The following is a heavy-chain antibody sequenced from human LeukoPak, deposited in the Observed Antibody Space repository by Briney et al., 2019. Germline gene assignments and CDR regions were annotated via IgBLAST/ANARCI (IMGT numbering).Heavy chain of an antibody. CDR1: GFTFSSYA. CDR3: ARDTVTHDAFDI. CDR2: ITGSGGST. J-gene: IGHJ3*02. D-gene: IGHD4-11*01. V-gene: IGHV3-23*01. Sequence: GGSLRLSCAASGFTFSSYAMSWVRQAPGKGLEWVSSITGSGGSTYYADSVKGRFTISRDNAKNSLYLQMNSLRAEDTAVYYCARDTVTHDAFDIWGQGTMVTVSS.